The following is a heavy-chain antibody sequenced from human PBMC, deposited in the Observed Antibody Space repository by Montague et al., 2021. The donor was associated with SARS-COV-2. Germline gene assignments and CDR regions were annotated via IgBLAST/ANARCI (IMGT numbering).Heavy chain of an antibody. Sequence: SLRLSCAAPGFTFSIYWMSWVRQAPGKGPEWVAHIKKDGREKYYLDSVKGRFTISRDNAKNALFLQVNSLRVEDTAVYYCAREISGGDFDYWGQGTLVTVS. CDR1: GFTFSIYW. J-gene: IGHJ4*02. D-gene: IGHD3-10*01. CDR3: AREISGGDFDY. V-gene: IGHV3-7*03. CDR2: IKKDGREK.